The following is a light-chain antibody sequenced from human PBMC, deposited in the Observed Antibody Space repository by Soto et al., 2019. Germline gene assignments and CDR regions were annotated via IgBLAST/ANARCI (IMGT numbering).Light chain of an antibody. CDR2: DAS. V-gene: IGKV1-5*01. CDR1: QSINSW. Sequence: DIQMTQSPSTLSASVGDRVAITCRASQSINSWLAWYQQKPGKAPKLLIYDASSLESGVPSRFSGSGSGTEFTLIISSLHPDDFATYYCQQYNSYSYTFGQGTKLEIK. J-gene: IGKJ2*01. CDR3: QQYNSYSYT.